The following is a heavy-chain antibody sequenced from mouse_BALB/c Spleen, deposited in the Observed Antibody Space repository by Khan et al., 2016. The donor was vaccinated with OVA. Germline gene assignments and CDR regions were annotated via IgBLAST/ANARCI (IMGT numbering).Heavy chain of an antibody. CDR3: ARAYYSDDEGVAS. CDR1: GFTFSDYY. D-gene: IGHD2-12*01. Sequence: EVELVESGGGLVKPGGSLKLSCAASGFTFSDYYMYWVRQTPEKRLEWVASISDGGIFTYYADSVKGRFTISRDNAKSNLYLQMSSLKSEDTAMYYGARAYYSDDEGVASWGQGTLVTVSA. CDR2: ISDGGIFT. J-gene: IGHJ3*01. V-gene: IGHV5-4*02.